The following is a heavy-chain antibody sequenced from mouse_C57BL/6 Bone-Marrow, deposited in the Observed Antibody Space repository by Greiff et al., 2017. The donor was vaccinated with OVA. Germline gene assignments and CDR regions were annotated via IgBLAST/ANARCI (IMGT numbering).Heavy chain of an antibody. D-gene: IGHD1-1*01. CDR2: IDPSDSYT. J-gene: IGHJ2*01. V-gene: IGHV1-69*01. CDR3: ARRYYGSSLYFDY. CDR1: GYTFTSYW. Sequence: QVQLQQSGAELVMPGASVKLSCKASGYTFTSYWMHWVKQRPGQGLEWIGEIDPSDSYTNYNQKFKGKSTLTVDKSSSTAYMQLSSLTSEDSAVYYCARRYYGSSLYFDYWGQGTTLTVSS.